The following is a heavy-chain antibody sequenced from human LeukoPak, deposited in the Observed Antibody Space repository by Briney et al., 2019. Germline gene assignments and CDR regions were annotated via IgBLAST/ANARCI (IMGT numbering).Heavy chain of an antibody. Sequence: SETLSLTCAVYGGSFSGYYWSWIRQPPGKGLEWIREINHSGSTNYNPSLKSRVTISVDTSKNQFSLKLSSVTAADTAVYYCARGREYYFDYWGQGTLVTVSS. CDR3: ARGREYYFDY. V-gene: IGHV4-34*01. J-gene: IGHJ4*02. CDR2: INHSGST. CDR1: GGSFSGYY.